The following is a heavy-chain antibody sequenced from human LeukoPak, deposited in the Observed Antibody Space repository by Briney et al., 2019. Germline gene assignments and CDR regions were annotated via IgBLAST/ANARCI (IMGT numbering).Heavy chain of an antibody. CDR1: GFTVSSNY. J-gene: IGHJ4*02. CDR3: ARLTVTYYCDS. D-gene: IGHD4-17*01. V-gene: IGHV3-53*01. Sequence: GGSLRLSCAASGFTVSSNYMTWVRQAPGKGLEWVSSIYSSGTTYYADSVEGRFTISRDDSRNALLLQMNSLRAEDTAVYYCARLTVTYYCDSWGQGTLVTVSS. CDR2: IYSSGTT.